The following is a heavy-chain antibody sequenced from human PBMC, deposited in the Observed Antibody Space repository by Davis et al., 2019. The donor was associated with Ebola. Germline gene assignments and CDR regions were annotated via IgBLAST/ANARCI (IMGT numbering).Heavy chain of an antibody. Sequence: AASVKVSCKASGYTFTSHHITWVRQAPGQGLEWMGWVSPYSGDTNYAQNLQARVTMTTDTSTSTAYMELRSLRSEDTAVYYCARDQDSSSWSDAFDIWGQGTMVTVSS. D-gene: IGHD6-13*01. CDR1: GYTFTSHH. CDR3: ARDQDSSSWSDAFDI. V-gene: IGHV1-18*01. J-gene: IGHJ3*02. CDR2: VSPYSGDT.